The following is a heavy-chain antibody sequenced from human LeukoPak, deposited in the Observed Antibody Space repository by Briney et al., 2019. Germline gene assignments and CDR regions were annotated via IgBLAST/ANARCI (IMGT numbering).Heavy chain of an antibody. CDR3: AGQYSSGWYMSAFDI. CDR2: ISAYNGNT. J-gene: IGHJ3*02. V-gene: IGHV1-18*01. Sequence: ASVKVSCKASGYTFTSYGISWVRQAPGQGLEWMGWISAYNGNTNYAQKLQGRVTMTTDTSTSTAYMELRSLRSDDTAVYYCAGQYSSGWYMSAFDIWGQGTMVTVSS. D-gene: IGHD6-19*01. CDR1: GYTFTSYG.